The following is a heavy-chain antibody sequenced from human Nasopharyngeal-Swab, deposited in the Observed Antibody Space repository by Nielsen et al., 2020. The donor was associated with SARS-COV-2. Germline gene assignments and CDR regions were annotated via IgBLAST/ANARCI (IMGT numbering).Heavy chain of an antibody. D-gene: IGHD2-8*01. CDR2: ITPFNGNA. Sequence: SVNVSCKASGFSITYRFLHWLRQAPGQALEWMGWITPFNGNAKYAQKFQGRVSITSDGSRTTASLELSSLRPDDTAMYFCASGQCINGVCNPTDGLDVWGQGTSVTVS. CDR1: GFSITYRF. V-gene: IGHV1-45*02. CDR3: ASGQCINGVCNPTDGLDV. J-gene: IGHJ6*01.